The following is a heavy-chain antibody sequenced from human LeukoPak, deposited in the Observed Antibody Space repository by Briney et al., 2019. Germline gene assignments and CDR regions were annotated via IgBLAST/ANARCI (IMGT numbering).Heavy chain of an antibody. CDR1: GFTFTSSA. V-gene: IGHV1-58*02. CDR3: AADSTMIVVNRVAFDI. CDR2: IVVGSGNT. Sequence: ASVKVSCKASGFTFTSSAMQWVRQARGQRLEWIGWIVVGSGNTNYAQKFQERVTITRDMSTSTAYMELSSLRSEDTAVYYCAADSTMIVVNRVAFDIWGQGTMVTVSS. D-gene: IGHD3-22*01. J-gene: IGHJ3*02.